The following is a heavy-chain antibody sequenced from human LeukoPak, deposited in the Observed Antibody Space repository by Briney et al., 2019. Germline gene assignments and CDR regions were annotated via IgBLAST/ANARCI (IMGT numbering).Heavy chain of an antibody. CDR3: AKAGRVTYYFDY. CDR1: GFTFSSYA. CDR2: ISGSGGST. J-gene: IGHJ4*02. V-gene: IGHV3-23*01. D-gene: IGHD3-16*01. Sequence: PGGSLRLSCAASGFTFSSYAMSWVRQAPGKGLEWVSAISGSGGSTYYADSVKGRFTISRDNSKNTLYLQMDSLRAEDTAVYYCAKAGRVTYYFDYWGQGTLVTVSS.